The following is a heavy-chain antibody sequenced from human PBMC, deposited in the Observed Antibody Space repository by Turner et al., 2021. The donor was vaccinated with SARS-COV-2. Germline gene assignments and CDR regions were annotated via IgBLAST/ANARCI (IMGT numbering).Heavy chain of an antibody. J-gene: IGHJ6*02. CDR3: ARHPLNYDFWSGYYYYGMDV. Sequence: QVQLQESGPGLVKPAETLSLTCTVSGGSISSYYWSWTRQPPGKGLEWIGCIYYSGSTNYNPSLKSRVTISVDTSKNQFSLKLSSVTAADTAVYYCARHPLNYDFWSGYYYYGMDVWGQGTTVTVSS. D-gene: IGHD3-3*01. V-gene: IGHV4-59*08. CDR1: GGSISSYY. CDR2: IYYSGST.